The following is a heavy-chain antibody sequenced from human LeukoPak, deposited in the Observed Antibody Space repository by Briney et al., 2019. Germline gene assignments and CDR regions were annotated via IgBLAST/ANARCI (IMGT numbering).Heavy chain of an antibody. CDR2: ISTNNGNT. D-gene: IGHD1-26*01. J-gene: IGHJ4*02. V-gene: IGHV1-18*01. CDR3: ARSLVGATVWPDDY. CDR1: GYTVTSYG. Sequence: ASVKVSCKASGYTVTSYGISWVRQAPGQGLEWMGWISTNNGNTNYAQKFQGRVTMTTDTSTSTAYMELRSLRSDDTAVYYCARSLVGATVWPDDYWGQGTLVTVSS.